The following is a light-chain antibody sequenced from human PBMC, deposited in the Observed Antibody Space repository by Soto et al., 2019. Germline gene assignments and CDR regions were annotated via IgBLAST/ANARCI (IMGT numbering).Light chain of an antibody. CDR2: EVT. Sequence: QSALTQPASVSGSPGQSITISCTGASSDIGGYNYVSWYQQHPGKAPRLMIYEVTDRPSGVSNRFSGSKSGNTASLSISGLQAEDEADYYCSSYTSRSTLVFDGGTKLTVL. CDR1: SSDIGGYNY. V-gene: IGLV2-14*01. CDR3: SSYTSRSTLV. J-gene: IGLJ2*01.